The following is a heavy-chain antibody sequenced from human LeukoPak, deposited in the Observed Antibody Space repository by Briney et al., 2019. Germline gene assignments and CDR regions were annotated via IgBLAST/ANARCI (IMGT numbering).Heavy chain of an antibody. CDR2: ISSSSTYI. CDR1: GFTFSDYS. D-gene: IGHD3-22*01. V-gene: IGHV3-21*01. J-gene: IGHJ4*02. Sequence: GGSLRLSCAASGFTFSDYSMNWVRQAPGKGLEWVSSISSSSTYIYYADSVKGRFTISRDNAKNSLYLQMNSLRAEDTAVYYCARGRYDSSGSYSLFDYWGQGTLVTVSP. CDR3: ARGRYDSSGSYSLFDY.